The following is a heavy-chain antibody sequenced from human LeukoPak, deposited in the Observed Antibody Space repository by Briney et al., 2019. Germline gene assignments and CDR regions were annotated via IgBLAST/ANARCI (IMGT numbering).Heavy chain of an antibody. D-gene: IGHD6-13*01. CDR3: ARGKAYSRYRHPFDY. V-gene: IGHV3-11*04. Sequence: GGSLRLSCAASGFTFSDYYMSWIRQAPGKGLEWVSYISSSGSTIYYADSVKGRFTISRDNAKNSLYLQMNSLRAEDTAVYYCARGKAYSRYRHPFDYWGQGTLVTVSS. CDR2: ISSSGSTI. J-gene: IGHJ4*02. CDR1: GFTFSDYY.